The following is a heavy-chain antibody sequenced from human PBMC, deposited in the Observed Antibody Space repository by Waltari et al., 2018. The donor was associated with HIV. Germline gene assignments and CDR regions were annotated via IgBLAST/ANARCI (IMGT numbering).Heavy chain of an antibody. CDR3: IRNQVFYFDY. D-gene: IGHD3-10*01. V-gene: IGHV3-49*04. Sequence: EVQLVESGGGLAQPGRSLRLSCLGSGFNFAAYSVSWVRQAPGKRLEWVGFIRSKPHGGTTEYVASVKGRFSISRDDSNNIAYLQMNSLTVEDTAVYYCIRNQVFYFDYWGQGALVTVSS. CDR2: IRSKPHGGTT. CDR1: GFNFAAYS. J-gene: IGHJ4*02.